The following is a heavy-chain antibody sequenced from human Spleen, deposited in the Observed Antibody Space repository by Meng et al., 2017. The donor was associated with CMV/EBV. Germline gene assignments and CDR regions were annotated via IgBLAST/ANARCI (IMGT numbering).Heavy chain of an antibody. D-gene: IGHD5-12*01. CDR1: GFIFNTYN. CDR3: AREGYSGYGLRGVDV. J-gene: IGHJ6*02. Sequence: LSLTCAASGFIFNTYNMMWVRQPPGKGLEWVSSISSSSSYIYYAASLEGRFTISRDNAKNSLILQMDSLRVEDTAVYYCAREGYSGYGLRGVDVWGLGTTVTVSS. V-gene: IGHV3-21*06. CDR2: ISSSSSYI.